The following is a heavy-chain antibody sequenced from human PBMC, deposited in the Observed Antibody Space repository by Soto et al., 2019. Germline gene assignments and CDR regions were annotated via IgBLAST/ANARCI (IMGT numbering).Heavy chain of an antibody. CDR3: AHRHLLWFRELLPFDY. CDR1: GFSLSTSGVG. V-gene: IGHV2-5*02. J-gene: IGHJ4*02. CDR2: IYWDDDK. D-gene: IGHD3-10*01. Sequence: QLTLKESGPTLVKPTQTLTLTCTFSGFSLSTSGVGVGWIRQPPGKALEWLALIYWDDDKRYSPSLKSRLTITKDTTKNQVVLRISIMDPVDTATYYCAHRHLLWFRELLPFDYWGQGTLVTVSS.